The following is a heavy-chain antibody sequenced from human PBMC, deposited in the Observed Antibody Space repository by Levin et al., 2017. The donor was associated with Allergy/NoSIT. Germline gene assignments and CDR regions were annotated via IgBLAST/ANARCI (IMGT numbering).Heavy chain of an antibody. CDR3: ARVPAVAGDYFDY. D-gene: IGHD6-19*01. CDR1: GFTFSSYS. J-gene: IGHJ4*02. CDR2: ISSSSSYI. Sequence: LSLTCAASGFTFSSYSMNWVRQAPGKGLEWVSSISSSSSYIYYADSVKGRFTISRDNAKNSLYLQMNSLRAEDTAVYYCARVPAVAGDYFDYWGQGTLVTVSS. V-gene: IGHV3-21*01.